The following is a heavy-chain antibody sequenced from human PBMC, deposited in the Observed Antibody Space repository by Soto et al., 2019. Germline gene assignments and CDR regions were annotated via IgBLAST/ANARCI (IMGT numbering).Heavy chain of an antibody. CDR3: ARGRWFGELFYFDC. CDR1: GFTFSRYW. Sequence: EVQVVESGGGLVQPGGSLRLSCAASGFTFSRYWMSWVRQAPGTGLDWVANIKEDGSEKYYVDSVKGRFTISRDNAKNSMYLQVNTLRAEDTAVYYCARGRWFGELFYFDCWGQGTLVTVSS. V-gene: IGHV3-7*01. J-gene: IGHJ4*02. CDR2: IKEDGSEK. D-gene: IGHD3-10*01.